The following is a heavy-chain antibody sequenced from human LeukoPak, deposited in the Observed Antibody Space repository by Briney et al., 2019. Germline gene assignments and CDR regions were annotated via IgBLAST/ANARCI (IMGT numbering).Heavy chain of an antibody. CDR2: IRQDGSEK. Sequence: GESLKISCKGSGYSFTSYWIGWVRQAPGKGLEWVANIRQDGSEKYYVDSVKGRFTISRDNAKNSLYLQMNSLGAEDTAVYYCARGAGSGSYYKPYYYGVDVWGQGTTVTLSS. V-gene: IGHV3-7*01. D-gene: IGHD3-10*01. CDR1: GYSFTSYW. CDR3: ARGAGSGSYYKPYYYGVDV. J-gene: IGHJ6*02.